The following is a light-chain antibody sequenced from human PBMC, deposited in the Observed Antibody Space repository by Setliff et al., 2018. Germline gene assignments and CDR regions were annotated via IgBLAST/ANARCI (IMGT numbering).Light chain of an antibody. CDR2: EVN. J-gene: IGLJ3*02. CDR1: SSDIGRHSF. CDR3: QSYGDILSGHVV. Sequence: QSALTQPPSASGSPGQSVTISCTGTSSDIGRHSFVSWYQHPPGKAPKLIIYEVNKRPSGVPDRFSGSKSGSTASLTISGLQAEDEADYYCQSYGDILSGHVVFGGGTKVTVL. V-gene: IGLV2-8*01.